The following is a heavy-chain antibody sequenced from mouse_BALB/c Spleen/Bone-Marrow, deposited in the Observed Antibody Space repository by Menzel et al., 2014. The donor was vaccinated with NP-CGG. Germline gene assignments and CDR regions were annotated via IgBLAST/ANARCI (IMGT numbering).Heavy chain of an antibody. J-gene: IGHJ2*01. Sequence: EVQGVESGGGLVQPGGSRKLSCAASGFTFSSFGMHWVRQASQKGLEWVAYISSGSSTIYYAESVMGRFTISRDNPKNTLFLQMTSLGSEDTAMYYCARSGSSSGCFDYWGQGTTLTVSS. V-gene: IGHV5-17*02. CDR3: ARSGSSSGCFDY. CDR1: GFTFSSFG. D-gene: IGHD1-1*01. CDR2: ISSGSSTI.